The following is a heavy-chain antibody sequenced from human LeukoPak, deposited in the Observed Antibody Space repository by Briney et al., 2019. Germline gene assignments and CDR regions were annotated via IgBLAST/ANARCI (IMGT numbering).Heavy chain of an antibody. CDR1: GFTFSSYS. V-gene: IGHV3-48*01. J-gene: IGHJ6*03. CDR2: ISSSSTI. CDR3: ARGSYCSSTSCYTGYYYYYYMDV. Sequence: GGSLRLSCAASGFTFSSYSMNWVRQAPGKGLEWVSYISSSSTIYYADSVKGRFTISRDNSKNTLYLQMNSLRAEDTAVYYCARGSYCSSTSCYTGYYYYYYMDVWGKGTTVTVSS. D-gene: IGHD2-2*02.